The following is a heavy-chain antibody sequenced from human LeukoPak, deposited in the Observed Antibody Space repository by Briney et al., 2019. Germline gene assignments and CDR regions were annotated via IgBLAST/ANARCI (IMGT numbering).Heavy chain of an antibody. CDR1: GFTFSSYG. CDR3: ARDGIAAAGTPLDY. J-gene: IGHJ4*02. CDR2: IWYDGSNK. Sequence: GGSLRLSCAASGFTFSSYGIHWVRQAPGKGLEWVAAIWYDGSNKNYADSAKGRFTISRDTSKKTLYLQMNSLRAEDTAVYYCARDGIAAAGTPLDYWGQGTLVTVSS. V-gene: IGHV3-33*01. D-gene: IGHD6-13*01.